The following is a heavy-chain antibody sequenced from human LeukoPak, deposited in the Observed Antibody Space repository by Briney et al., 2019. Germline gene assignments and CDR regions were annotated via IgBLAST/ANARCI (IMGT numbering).Heavy chain of an antibody. CDR2: ISWNSGSI. CDR3: AKDWNDALEY. J-gene: IGHJ4*02. V-gene: IGHV3-9*01. Sequence: GGSLRLSCAGSGCTFNDYAMHWVRQAPGKGLEWVSGISWNSGSIGYADSVKGRFTISRDNAKNSLYLQMNSLRAEDTALYYCAKDWNDALEYWGQGTLVTVSS. CDR1: GCTFNDYA. D-gene: IGHD1-1*01.